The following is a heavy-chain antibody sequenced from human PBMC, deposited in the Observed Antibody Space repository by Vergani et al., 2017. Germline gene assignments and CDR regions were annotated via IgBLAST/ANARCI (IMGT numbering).Heavy chain of an antibody. J-gene: IGHJ6*02. CDR1: GYTFTNYP. V-gene: IGHV7-4-1*02. D-gene: IGHD6-19*01. CDR2: INTNSGNP. Sequence: QVQLLQSGSELKKPGASVRISCEASGYTFTNYPLIWVRQAPGQGLEFMGWINTNSGNPTYAPGFTGRFVFSLDTSVSTAYLQISGLKAEDSAVYYCARGRQWRLTEYLYGMDVWGQGTTFTVSS. CDR3: ARGRQWRLTEYLYGMDV.